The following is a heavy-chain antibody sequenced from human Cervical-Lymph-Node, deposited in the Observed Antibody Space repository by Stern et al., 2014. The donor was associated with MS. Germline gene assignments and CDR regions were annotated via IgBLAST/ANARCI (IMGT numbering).Heavy chain of an antibody. V-gene: IGHV1-69*06. J-gene: IGHJ3*01. CDR3: VLPSTVTTAAFDV. CDR1: GGTFSTFS. Sequence: VQLVQSGAEVKKPGSSVKVSCKASGGTFSTFSINWMRQVPGQSLEWMGGIIPIFDTHNFAQKSQGMITITADSSTSTVYMALNSLRFDDTAVYYCVLPSTVTTAAFDVWGRGTMVTVSS. D-gene: IGHD4-11*01. CDR2: IIPIFDTH.